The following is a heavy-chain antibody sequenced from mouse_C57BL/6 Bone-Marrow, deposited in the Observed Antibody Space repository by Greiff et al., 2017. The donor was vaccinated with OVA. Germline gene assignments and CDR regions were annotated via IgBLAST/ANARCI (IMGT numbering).Heavy chain of an antibody. CDR2: ISCGCSTI. Sequence: EVKVVESGGGLVKPGGSLKLSCAASGFTFSDYGMHWVRQAPEKGLEWVAYISCGCSTIYYADTVKGRFTISSDNAKNTLFLQMTSLRSEDTAMYYCVTGFYAVDYWGQGTAVTVSS. CDR3: VTGFYAVDY. J-gene: IGHJ4*01. CDR1: GFTFSDYG. V-gene: IGHV5-17*01. D-gene: IGHD4-1*01.